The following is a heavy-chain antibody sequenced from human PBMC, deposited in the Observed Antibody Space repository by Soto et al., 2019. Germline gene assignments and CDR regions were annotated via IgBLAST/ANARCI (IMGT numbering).Heavy chain of an antibody. V-gene: IGHV5-51*01. Sequence: GASLKISCKGSGYRFTSYWIGWVRQMPGKGLEWMGIIYPGDSDTRYSPSFQGQVTISADRTINTAYLQWSSLKASDSAMYYCARLRAAVPAPSGYGSGFDPWGQGTQVTSP. CDR1: GYRFTSYW. CDR2: IYPGDSDT. J-gene: IGHJ5*02. CDR3: ARLRAAVPAPSGYGSGFDP. D-gene: IGHD6-19*01.